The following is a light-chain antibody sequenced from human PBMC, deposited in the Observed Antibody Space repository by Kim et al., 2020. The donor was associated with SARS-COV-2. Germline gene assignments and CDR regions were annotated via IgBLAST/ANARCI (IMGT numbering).Light chain of an antibody. V-gene: IGLV3-1*01. Sequence: SVSPGQTASITCSGDKLGDKYACWYQQKPGQSPVLVIYQNSKRPSGIPERFSGSNSGDTATLTISGTQAMDEADYYCQAWDSSTVVFGGGTKLTVL. J-gene: IGLJ2*01. CDR2: QNS. CDR1: KLGDKY. CDR3: QAWDSSTVV.